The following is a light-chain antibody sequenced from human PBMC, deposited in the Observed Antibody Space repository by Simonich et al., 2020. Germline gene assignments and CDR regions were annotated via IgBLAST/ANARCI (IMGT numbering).Light chain of an antibody. J-gene: IGKJ4*01. CDR3: QQYNNWPPLT. CDR2: GAS. Sequence: EIVMTQSPATLSVSPGERATLPCRASQSVSSNLAWYQQKPGQAPRLLIYGASTRATGIPARFSGSGSRTEFTLTISSLQSEDFAVYYCQQYNNWPPLTFGGGTKVEIK. V-gene: IGKV3-15*01. CDR1: QSVSSN.